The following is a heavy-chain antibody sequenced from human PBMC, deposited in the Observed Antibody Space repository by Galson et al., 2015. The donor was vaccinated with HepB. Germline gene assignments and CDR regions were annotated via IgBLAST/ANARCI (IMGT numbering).Heavy chain of an antibody. Sequence: SLRLSCAASGFTFSYYAMSWVRQAPGKGLEWISAITPSGDNTYSADSMKGRFFISRDNSQNTLFLQMNSLRADDTAIYFCAKVFPEKTDGWYRQALYYCYSWGQGTRVTVSS. V-gene: IGHV3-23*01. CDR2: ITPSGDNT. J-gene: IGHJ4*02. CDR3: AKVFPEKTDGWYRQALYYCYS. CDR1: GFTFSYYA. D-gene: IGHD6-19*01.